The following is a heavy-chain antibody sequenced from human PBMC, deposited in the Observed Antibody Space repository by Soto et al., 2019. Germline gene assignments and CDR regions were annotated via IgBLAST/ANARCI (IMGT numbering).Heavy chain of an antibody. J-gene: IGHJ4*02. D-gene: IGHD1-1*01. CDR3: ARATSGERGTGFDD. V-gene: IGHV1-69*01. CDR1: GGTFSSYA. Sequence: QVQLVQSGAEVKKPGSSVKVSCKASGGTFSSYAISWVRQAPGQGLEWMGGIIPIFGTANYAQKVQGRGTITEDETTSTADRELSSRRSEDTAVEDGARATSGERGTGFDDWGQGSLVTVTA. CDR2: IIPIFGTA.